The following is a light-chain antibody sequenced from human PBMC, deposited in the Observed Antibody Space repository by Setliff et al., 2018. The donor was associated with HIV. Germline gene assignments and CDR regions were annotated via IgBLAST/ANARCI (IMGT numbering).Light chain of an antibody. Sequence: QAVVTQESSPTVSPGGTLTLTCGSTTGPVTSGHYPHWFQQKPGQAPRTLICDTSNRLSWTPARFSGSLLGGKAALTLSGAQPEDEAAYYCFLSYNNNWVFGGGTKVTVL. CDR3: FLSYNNNWV. CDR1: TGPVTSGHY. J-gene: IGLJ3*02. CDR2: DTS. V-gene: IGLV7-46*01.